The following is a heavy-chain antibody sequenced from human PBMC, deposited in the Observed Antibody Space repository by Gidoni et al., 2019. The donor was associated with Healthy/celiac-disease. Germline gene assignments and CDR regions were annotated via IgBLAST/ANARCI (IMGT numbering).Heavy chain of an antibody. Sequence: EVQLVESGGGLLQPGGSLSLSCAASGFTVSSTYMRWVRQAPGKGLEWVSVIYSGGSTYYADSVKGRFTISRDNSKNTLYLQMNSLRAEDTAVYYCARDLGTGGAWFDPWGQGTLVTVSS. CDR3: ARDLGTGGAWFDP. CDR1: GFTVSSTY. D-gene: IGHD7-27*01. J-gene: IGHJ5*02. CDR2: IYSGGST. V-gene: IGHV3-53*01.